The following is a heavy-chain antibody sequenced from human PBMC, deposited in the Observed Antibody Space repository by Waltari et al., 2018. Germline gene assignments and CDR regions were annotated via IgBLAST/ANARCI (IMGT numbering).Heavy chain of an antibody. CDR2: IYYSGST. CDR3: AREPSGVAGIFDY. D-gene: IGHD6-19*01. Sequence: QVQLQESGPGLVKPSETLSLTCTVSGGSISSHYWIWIRQSPGKGLEWIGYIYYSGSTNYNPSLKSRVTISVDTSKNQFSLKLSSVTAADTAVYYCAREPSGVAGIFDYWGQGTLVTVSS. V-gene: IGHV4-59*11. CDR1: GGSISSHY. J-gene: IGHJ4*02.